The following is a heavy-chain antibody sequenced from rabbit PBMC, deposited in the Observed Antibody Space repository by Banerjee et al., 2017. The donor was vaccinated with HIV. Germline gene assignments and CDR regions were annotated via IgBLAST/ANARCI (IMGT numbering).Heavy chain of an antibody. CDR3: ARWGYGGDGYALNL. V-gene: IGHV1S45*01. Sequence: QEQLEEFGGDLVKPEGSLTLTCTASGFSFSSSYWICWVRQAPGKGLEWIACIYTGNSGKTYYASWAKGRFTISKTSSTTVTLQMTSLTAADTATYFCARWGYGGDGYALNLWGQGTLVTVS. J-gene: IGHJ4*01. D-gene: IGHD6-1*01. CDR1: GFSFSSSYW. CDR2: IYTGNSGKT.